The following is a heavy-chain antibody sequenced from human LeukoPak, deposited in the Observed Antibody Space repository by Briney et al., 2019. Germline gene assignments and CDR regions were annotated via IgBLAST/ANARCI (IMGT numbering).Heavy chain of an antibody. Sequence: ASVKVSCKASGYTFTTYPMNWVRQAPGQGLEWMGWINTSTGNPTYAQGFTGRFVFSLDTSVSTAYLQFSSLKAEDTAVYYCARTARGNYGTFDYWGQGTLVTVSS. D-gene: IGHD1-26*01. J-gene: IGHJ4*02. V-gene: IGHV7-4-1*02. CDR2: INTSTGNP. CDR1: GYTFTTYP. CDR3: ARTARGNYGTFDY.